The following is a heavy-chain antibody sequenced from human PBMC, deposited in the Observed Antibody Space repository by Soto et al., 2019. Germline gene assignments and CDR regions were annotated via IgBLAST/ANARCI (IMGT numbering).Heavy chain of an antibody. CDR1: GGSISSSNW. V-gene: IGHV4-4*02. J-gene: IGHJ4*02. Sequence: QVHLQESGPGLVNPSGTLSLTCAVSGGSISSSNWWSWVRQPPGKGLEWIGKIYHSESTNFNPSLMSRVTMSSDKSKNQFSLKLVPVTATDKAIYYCPGGYDSSSPFDYRGQGTLVTVSS. CDR3: PGGYDSSSPFDY. CDR2: IYHSEST. D-gene: IGHD3-22*01.